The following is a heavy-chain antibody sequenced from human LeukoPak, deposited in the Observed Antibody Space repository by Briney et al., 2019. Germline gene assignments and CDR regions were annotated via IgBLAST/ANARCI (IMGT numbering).Heavy chain of an antibody. CDR2: ISYDGSNK. CDR3: ARDQGYGLDY. D-gene: IGHD5-18*01. Sequence: GGSLRLSCAASGFTFSSYAMHWVRQAPGKGLGWVAVISYDGSNKYYADSVKGRFTISRDNSKNTLYLQMNSLRAEDTAVYYCARDQGYGLDYWGQGTLVTVSS. CDR1: GFTFSSYA. V-gene: IGHV3-30-3*01. J-gene: IGHJ4*02.